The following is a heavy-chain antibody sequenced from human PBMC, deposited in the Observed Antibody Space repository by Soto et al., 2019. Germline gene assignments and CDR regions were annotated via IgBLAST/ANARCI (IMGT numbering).Heavy chain of an antibody. CDR2: INHSGST. D-gene: IGHD3-3*01. J-gene: IGHJ6*03. CDR3: ARGVRFYYYMDV. CDR1: GGSFSGYY. V-gene: IGHV4-34*01. Sequence: SETLSLTCAVYGGSFSGYYWSWIRQPPGKGLEWVGEINHSGSTNYNPSLKSRVTISVDTSKNQCSLKLSSVTAADTAVYYCARGVRFYYYMDVWGKGTTVTVSS.